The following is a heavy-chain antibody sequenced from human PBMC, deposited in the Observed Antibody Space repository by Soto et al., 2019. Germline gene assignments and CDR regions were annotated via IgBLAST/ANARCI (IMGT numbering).Heavy chain of an antibody. J-gene: IGHJ4*02. Sequence: QVQLVQSGAEEKKPGASVKVSCKASGYTFTRYALHWMRQAPRQRLEWMGWINAGHGNTKYSLKFQGRVTITRDTSANTAYVQLSSLTTEDTAVYYCAREGYYFDYWGQGTLVTVSS. CDR2: INAGHGNT. CDR3: AREGYYFDY. V-gene: IGHV1-3*05. CDR1: GYTFTRYA.